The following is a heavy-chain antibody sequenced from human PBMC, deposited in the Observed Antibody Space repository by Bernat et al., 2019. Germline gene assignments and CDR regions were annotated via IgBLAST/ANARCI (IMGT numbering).Heavy chain of an antibody. CDR1: GFIFGSYG. V-gene: IGHV3-33*01. CDR3: ARSTERAVAIEYYYYYYGMDV. J-gene: IGHJ6*02. Sequence: QVQLVESGGGVVQPGRSLRLSCAASGFIFGSYGMQWVRQAPGKGLEWLAVIWYDGSNKYYADSVKGRFTISRDSSKNTLYLQMNSLRAEDTAVYYCARSTERAVAIEYYYYYYGMDVWGQGTTVTVSS. D-gene: IGHD6-19*01. CDR2: IWYDGSNK.